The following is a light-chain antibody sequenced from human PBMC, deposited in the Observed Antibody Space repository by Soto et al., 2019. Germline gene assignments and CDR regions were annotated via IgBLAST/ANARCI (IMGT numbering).Light chain of an antibody. V-gene: IGKV3-11*01. CDR2: DAS. CDR1: QSVSSY. Sequence: EIVLTQSPATLYLSPGERATLSCRASQSVSSYLAWYQQKPGQAPRLLIYDASNRATGIPARFSGSGSGTDFTLTISSLEPEDFAVYYCQQRRNWPPWTFGQGTKVEIK. J-gene: IGKJ1*01. CDR3: QQRRNWPPWT.